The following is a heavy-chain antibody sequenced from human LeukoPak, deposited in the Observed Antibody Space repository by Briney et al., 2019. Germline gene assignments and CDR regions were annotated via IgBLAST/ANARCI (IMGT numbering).Heavy chain of an antibody. CDR2: ISGSGGST. D-gene: IGHD3-10*01. J-gene: IGHJ4*02. CDR3: AKPFHYGSGSYSVFDY. Sequence: SGGSLRLSCAASGFTLSSYGMSWVRQAPGKGLEWVSAISGSGGSTYYADSVKGRFTISRDNSKNTLYLQMNSLRAEDTAVYYCAKPFHYGSGSYSVFDYWGQGTLVTVSS. CDR1: GFTLSSYG. V-gene: IGHV3-23*01.